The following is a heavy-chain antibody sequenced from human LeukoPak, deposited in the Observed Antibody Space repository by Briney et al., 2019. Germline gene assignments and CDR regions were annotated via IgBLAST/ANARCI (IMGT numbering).Heavy chain of an antibody. J-gene: IGHJ3*02. Sequence: GGSLRLSCATSGFTFSSYAMSWVRQAPGKGLEWVSAISGSGGSTYHADSVKGRFTISRDNSKNTLYLQMNSLRAEDTAVYYCAKDIGYCSSTSCYAAFDIWGQGTMVTVSS. CDR1: GFTFSSYA. V-gene: IGHV3-23*01. CDR3: AKDIGYCSSTSCYAAFDI. D-gene: IGHD2-2*01. CDR2: ISGSGGST.